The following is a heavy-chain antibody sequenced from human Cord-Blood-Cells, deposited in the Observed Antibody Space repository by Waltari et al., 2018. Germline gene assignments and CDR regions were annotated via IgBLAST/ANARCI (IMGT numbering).Heavy chain of an antibody. D-gene: IGHD2-2*01. CDR2: IIPIFGTA. CDR3: ARSTGGYCSSTSCYNWFDP. V-gene: IGHV1-69*01. Sequence: QVQLVQSGAEVKKPGSSVKVSCKASGGTFSSYAISWVRQAPGHGLEWMGGIIPIFGTANYAQKFQGRVTITADESTSTAYMELSSLRSEDTAVYYCARSTGGYCSSTSCYNWFDPWGQGTLVTVSS. CDR1: GGTFSSYA. J-gene: IGHJ5*02.